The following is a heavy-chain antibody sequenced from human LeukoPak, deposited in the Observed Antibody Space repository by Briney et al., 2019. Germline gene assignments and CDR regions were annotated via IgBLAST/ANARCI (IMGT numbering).Heavy chain of an antibody. CDR2: INHSGST. D-gene: IGHD4-23*01. CDR3: ARGSGYGGNSDY. V-gene: IGHV4-34*01. Sequence: SETLSLTCAVYGGSFSGYYWSWIRQPPGKGLEWIGEINHSGSTNQNPSLKSRVTISVDTSKNQFSLKLSSVTAADTAVYYCARGSGYGGNSDYWGQGTLVTVSS. J-gene: IGHJ4*02. CDR1: GGSFSGYY.